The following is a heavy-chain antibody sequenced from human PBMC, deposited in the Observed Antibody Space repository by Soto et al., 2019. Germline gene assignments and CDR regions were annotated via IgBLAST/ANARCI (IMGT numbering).Heavy chain of an antibody. D-gene: IGHD3-3*01. CDR2: VYYSGTT. V-gene: IGHV4-39*07. J-gene: IGHJ6*02. Sequence: PSETLSLTCTVSGGSISSSSYYWAWVRQPPGKGLEWIGSVYYSGTTYYNPSLKSRVTISVDTSKNQFSLKLSSVTAADTAVYYCARDEYVVWSGYSGGMDVWGQGTTVTVSS. CDR1: GGSISSSSYY. CDR3: ARDEYVVWSGYSGGMDV.